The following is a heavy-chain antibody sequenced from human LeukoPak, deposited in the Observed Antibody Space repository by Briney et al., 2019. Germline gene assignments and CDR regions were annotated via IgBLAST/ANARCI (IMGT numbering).Heavy chain of an antibody. Sequence: GGSLRLPCAASGFTFSSYAMSWVRQAPGKGLEWVSAISGSGGSTYYADSVKGRFTISRDNSKNTLYLQMNSLRAEGTAVYYCAKGIEQWLKYWGQGTLVTVSS. V-gene: IGHV3-23*01. CDR1: GFTFSSYA. CDR2: ISGSGGST. J-gene: IGHJ4*02. CDR3: AKGIEQWLKY. D-gene: IGHD6-19*01.